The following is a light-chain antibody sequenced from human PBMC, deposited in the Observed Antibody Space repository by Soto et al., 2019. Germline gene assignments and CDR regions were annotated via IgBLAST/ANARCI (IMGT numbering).Light chain of an antibody. V-gene: IGLV2-11*01. CDR1: DTDVGGYTF. CDR2: DVS. J-gene: IGLJ1*01. Sequence: QSALAQPRSVSGSPGQSVTISCTGTDTDVGGYTFVSWYQQHAGKAPRVLIFDVSQRAPGVPDRFSGSKSGNTASLTISGLQPEDEADYYCVSFAGGTYVFGTGTKLTVL. CDR3: VSFAGGTYV.